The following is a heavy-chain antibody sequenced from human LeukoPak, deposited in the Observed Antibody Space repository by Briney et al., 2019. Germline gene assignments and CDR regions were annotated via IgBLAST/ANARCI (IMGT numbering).Heavy chain of an antibody. CDR2: INPNSGCT. Sequence: ASVKVSCKASGYTFTGYYIHWVRQAPGQGLEWVGWINPNSGCTNYAQNPHGRVTMTRDQAISTASNELSRLESDHPSGEYCLRESTLDIWGEGTMVTVSS. J-gene: IGHJ3*02. CDR1: GYTFTGYY. CDR3: LRESTLDI. V-gene: IGHV1-2*02.